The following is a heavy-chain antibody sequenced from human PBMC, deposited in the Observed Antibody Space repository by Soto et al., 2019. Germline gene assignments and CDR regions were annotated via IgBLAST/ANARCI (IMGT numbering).Heavy chain of an antibody. Sequence: QVQLVESGGGVVQPGRSLRLSCAASGFTFSSYAMHWVRQAPGKGLEWVAVISYDGSNKYYADSVKGRFTISRDNSKNTLDLQMNSVVAEDTAVYYDARDTDYGDFLGGCAEWGQGTLVTVSS. CDR1: GFTFSSYA. CDR2: ISYDGSNK. V-gene: IGHV3-30-3*01. CDR3: ARDTDYGDFLGGCAE. J-gene: IGHJ4*02. D-gene: IGHD4-17*01.